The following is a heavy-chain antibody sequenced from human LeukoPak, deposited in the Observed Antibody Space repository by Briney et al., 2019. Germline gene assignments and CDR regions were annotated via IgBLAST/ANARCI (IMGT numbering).Heavy chain of an antibody. CDR2: INHSGST. CDR3: ARGEFVQLERPNWFDP. J-gene: IGHJ5*02. V-gene: IGHV4-34*01. CDR1: GGSFSGYY. Sequence: PSETLSRTCAAYGGSFSGYYWSWIRQPPGKGLEWIGEINHSGSTNYNPSLKSRVTISVDTSKNQFSLKLSSVTAADTAVYYCARGEFVQLERPNWFDPWGQGTLVTVSS. D-gene: IGHD1-1*01.